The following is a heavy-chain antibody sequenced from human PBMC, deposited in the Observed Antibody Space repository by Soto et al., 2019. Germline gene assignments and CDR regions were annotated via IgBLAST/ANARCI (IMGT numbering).Heavy chain of an antibody. J-gene: IGHJ6*02. V-gene: IGHV1-18*01. CDR2: ISAYNGNT. D-gene: IGHD2-15*01. CDR1: GYTFTSYG. Sequence: QVQLVQSGAEVKKPGASVKVSCKASGYTFTSYGISWVRQAPGQGLEWMGWISAYNGNTNYAQKLQGRVTMTTDASTSTAYMELRSLRSDDTAVYYCARAGYCRGGSCYGDYYYYGMDVWGQGTTVTVSS. CDR3: ARAGYCRGGSCYGDYYYYGMDV.